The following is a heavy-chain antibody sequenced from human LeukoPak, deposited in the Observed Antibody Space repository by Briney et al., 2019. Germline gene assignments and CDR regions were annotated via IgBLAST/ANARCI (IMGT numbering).Heavy chain of an antibody. D-gene: IGHD5-24*01. Sequence: GGSLRLSCAASGFTFDDYAMHWVRHAPGKGLEWVSLISGDGGSTYYADSVKGRFTISRDNSKNSLYLQMNSLRTEDTALYYCAKDMGYSQGRGAFDIWGQGTMVTVSS. CDR3: AKDMGYSQGRGAFDI. CDR2: ISGDGGST. J-gene: IGHJ3*02. CDR1: GFTFDDYA. V-gene: IGHV3-43*02.